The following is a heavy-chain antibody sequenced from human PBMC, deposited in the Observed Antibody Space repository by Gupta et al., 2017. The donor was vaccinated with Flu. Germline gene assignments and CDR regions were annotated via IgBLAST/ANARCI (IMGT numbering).Heavy chain of an antibody. CDR1: GGSFSGYY. V-gene: IGHV4-34*01. CDR2: INHSGST. J-gene: IGHJ6*02. CDR3: ARGRRGMDV. Sequence: QVQLQQWGAGLLKPSETLSLTCPVYGGSFSGYYWTWIRQSPGKGLEWIGEINHSGSTNYNPSLRSRVTISVDTSKNQCSLNLRSVTAADTAVYYCARGRRGMDVWGQGTTVTVSS.